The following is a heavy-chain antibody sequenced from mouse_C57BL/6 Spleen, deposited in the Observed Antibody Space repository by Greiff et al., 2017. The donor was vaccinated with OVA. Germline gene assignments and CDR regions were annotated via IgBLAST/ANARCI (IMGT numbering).Heavy chain of an antibody. Sequence: QVQLQQSGTELVKPGASVKLSCKASGYTFTSSWMHWVKQRPGQGLEWIGNINPSNGGTNYNEKFKSKATLTVDKSSSTAYMQLSSLTSEESAVYICARLYDGDTWFAYWGQGTLVTVSA. CDR3: ARLYDGDTWFAY. D-gene: IGHD2-3*01. CDR2: INPSNGGT. J-gene: IGHJ3*01. V-gene: IGHV1-53*01. CDR1: GYTFTSSW.